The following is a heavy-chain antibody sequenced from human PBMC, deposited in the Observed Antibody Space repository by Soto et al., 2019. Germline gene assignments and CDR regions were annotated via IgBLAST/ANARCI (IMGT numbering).Heavy chain of an antibody. Sequence: ASVKVSCKASGYTFTSYYMHWVRQAPGQGLEWMGIINPSGGSTSYAQKFQDRVTMTRDTSTSTVYMELSSLRSEDTAVYYCARDPASIAARPDAFDIWGQGTMVTVSS. CDR1: GYTFTSYY. CDR2: INPSGGST. D-gene: IGHD6-6*01. CDR3: ARDPASIAARPDAFDI. J-gene: IGHJ3*02. V-gene: IGHV1-46*01.